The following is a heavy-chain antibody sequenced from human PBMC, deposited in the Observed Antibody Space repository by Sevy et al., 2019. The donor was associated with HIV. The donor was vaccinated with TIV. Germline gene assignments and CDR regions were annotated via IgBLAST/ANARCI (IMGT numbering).Heavy chain of an antibody. CDR3: AREGAPHTGYSSGWLVMDV. CDR1: GYTFTGYY. D-gene: IGHD6-19*01. Sequence: ASVKVSCKASGYTFTGYYMHWVRQAPGQGLEWMGWINPNSGGTNYAQKFQGWVTMTRDTSISTAYMELSRLRSDDTAVYYCAREGAPHTGYSSGWLVMDVWGKGTTVTVSS. J-gene: IGHJ6*03. V-gene: IGHV1-2*04. CDR2: INPNSGGT.